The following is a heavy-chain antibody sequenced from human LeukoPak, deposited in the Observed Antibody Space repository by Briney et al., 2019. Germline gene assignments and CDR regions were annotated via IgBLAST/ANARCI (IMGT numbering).Heavy chain of an antibody. J-gene: IGHJ4*02. V-gene: IGHV1-18*01. CDR2: ISAYNGNT. CDR1: GYTFTSYG. Sequence: ASVKVSCKASGYTFTSYGISWVRQAPGQGLEWMGWISAYNGNTNYAQKLQGRVTMTTDTSTSTAYMELRSLRSDDTAVYYCARMEAWGCSYETGLNFFDYWGQGTLVTVSS. D-gene: IGHD5-18*01. CDR3: ARMEAWGCSYETGLNFFDY.